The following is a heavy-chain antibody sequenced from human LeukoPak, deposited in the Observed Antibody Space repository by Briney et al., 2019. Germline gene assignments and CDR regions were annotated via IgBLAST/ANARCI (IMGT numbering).Heavy chain of an antibody. Sequence: SETLSLTCAVYGGSFSGYYWSWIRQPPGKGLEWIGEINHSGSTNYNPSLKSRVTISVDTSKNQFSLKLSSVTAADTAVYYCARSIDGGSGLYYFDYWGQGTLVTVPS. CDR3: ARSIDGGSGLYYFDY. J-gene: IGHJ4*02. D-gene: IGHD2-15*01. V-gene: IGHV4-34*01. CDR1: GGSFSGYY. CDR2: INHSGST.